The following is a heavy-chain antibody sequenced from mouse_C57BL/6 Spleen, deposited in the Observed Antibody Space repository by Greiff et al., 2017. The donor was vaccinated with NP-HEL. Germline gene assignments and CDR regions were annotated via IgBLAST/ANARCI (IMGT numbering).Heavy chain of an antibody. CDR2: ISNLAYSI. Sequence: EVMLVESGGGLVQPGGSLKLSCAASGFTFSDYGMAWVRQAPRKGPEWVAFISNLAYSIYYADTVTGRFTISRENAKNTLYLEMSSLRSEDTAMYYCARQGVYDGYYSLDYWGQGTTLTVSS. D-gene: IGHD2-3*01. CDR1: GFTFSDYG. CDR3: ARQGVYDGYYSLDY. V-gene: IGHV5-15*01. J-gene: IGHJ2*01.